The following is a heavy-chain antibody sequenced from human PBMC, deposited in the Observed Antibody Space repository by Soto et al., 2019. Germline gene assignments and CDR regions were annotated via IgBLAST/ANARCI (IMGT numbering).Heavy chain of an antibody. V-gene: IGHV3-53*01. J-gene: IGHJ4*02. Sequence: GGSLRLSCAASGFTVSSNYMSWVRQAPGKGLEWVSVIYSGGSTYYADSVKGRFTISRDNSKNTLYLQMNSLRAEDTAVYYCARAVDTAMAIDYWGQGTLVTVSS. CDR3: ARAVDTAMAIDY. CDR2: IYSGGST. D-gene: IGHD5-18*01. CDR1: GFTVSSNY.